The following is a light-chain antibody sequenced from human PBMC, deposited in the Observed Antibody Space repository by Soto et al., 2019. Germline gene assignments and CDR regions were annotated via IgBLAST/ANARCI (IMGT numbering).Light chain of an antibody. Sequence: IVLTQSPGPLSLPPGERATLSCRASQSIRSNYVAWYQQKPGQGPRLLIYGASSRATGIPDRFSGSGSGTDFTLTISRLEPEDFAMYYCQQYGSSPRTFGQGTKVDIK. V-gene: IGKV3-20*01. J-gene: IGKJ1*01. CDR3: QQYGSSPRT. CDR1: QSIRSNY. CDR2: GAS.